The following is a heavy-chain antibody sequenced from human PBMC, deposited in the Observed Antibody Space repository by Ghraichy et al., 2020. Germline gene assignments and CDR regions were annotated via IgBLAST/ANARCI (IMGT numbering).Heavy chain of an antibody. V-gene: IGHV3-7*03. CDR3: ARDSGVSQTTNWYFDL. Sequence: GGSLRLSCASSGFTFSDYWMSWLRQAPGKGLEWVADIHRDGNEKVYVDSVKGRFSISRDNPKRSLYLQMDSLRAEDTAVYYCARDSGVSQTTNWYFDLWGRGTLVTVSS. CDR1: GFTFSDYW. J-gene: IGHJ2*01. D-gene: IGHD1-26*01. CDR2: IHRDGNEK.